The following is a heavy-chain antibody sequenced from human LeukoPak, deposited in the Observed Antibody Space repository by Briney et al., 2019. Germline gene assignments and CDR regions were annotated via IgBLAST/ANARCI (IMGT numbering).Heavy chain of an antibody. CDR2: MNPNSGNT. D-gene: IGHD4-17*01. J-gene: IGHJ4*02. CDR1: GYTFTSYD. V-gene: IGHV1-8*01. Sequence: ASVNVSYKASGYTFTSYDINWVRQATGQGLEWMGWMNPNSGNTGYAQKFQGRVTMTRNTSISTAYMELSSLRSEDTAVYYCARGRLNNYGDPPFIYCCQGTLVTVSS. CDR3: ARGRLNNYGDPPFIY.